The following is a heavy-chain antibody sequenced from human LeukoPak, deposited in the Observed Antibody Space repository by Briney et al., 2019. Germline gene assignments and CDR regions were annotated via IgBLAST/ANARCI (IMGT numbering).Heavy chain of an antibody. CDR2: IRNERSKK. V-gene: IGHV3-30*02. CDR3: AKDHGGWYPGAFDI. D-gene: IGHD6-19*01. J-gene: IGHJ3*02. Sequence: GGSLTLSCAPSGFTFCCYGMHGVRQAPGKGREWVAFIRNERSKKYYADSVKGRFTISRDNSKNTLYLQMNSLRAEDTAVYYCAKDHGGWYPGAFDIWGQGTMVTVSS. CDR1: GFTFCCYG.